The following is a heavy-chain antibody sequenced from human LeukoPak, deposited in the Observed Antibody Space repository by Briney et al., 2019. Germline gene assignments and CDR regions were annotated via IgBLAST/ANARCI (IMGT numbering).Heavy chain of an antibody. CDR1: GDSISSSRFF. D-gene: IGHD6-19*01. V-gene: IGHV4-39*02. J-gene: IGHJ4*02. CDR3: ARDANYRDRSGYPSPFDF. CDR2: LSDGGSP. Sequence: SETLSLTCTVSGDSISSSRFFWAWIRQPPGKGLEWIASLSDGGSPKYSPSFQSRVSILTDTSKNHLSLNLKSVTAADTAVYYCARDANYRDRSGYPSPFDFWGQGILVIVSS.